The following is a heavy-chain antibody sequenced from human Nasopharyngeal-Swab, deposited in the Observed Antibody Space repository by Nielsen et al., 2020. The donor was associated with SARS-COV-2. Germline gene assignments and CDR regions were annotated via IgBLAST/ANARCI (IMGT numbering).Heavy chain of an antibody. Sequence: SETLSLTCTVSGGSISSGTYYWSWIRQPAGKGLEWIGRILTNGSTNYNPSLKSRITISVDTSKHQFSLRLSSVTAADTAVYYCARGQDGAAAALWGQGTLVTVSS. CDR3: ARGQDGAAAAL. CDR2: ILTNGST. D-gene: IGHD6-13*01. CDR1: GGSISSGTYY. V-gene: IGHV4-61*02. J-gene: IGHJ4*02.